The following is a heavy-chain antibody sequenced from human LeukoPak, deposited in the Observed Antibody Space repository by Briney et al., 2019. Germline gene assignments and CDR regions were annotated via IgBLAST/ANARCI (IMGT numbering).Heavy chain of an antibody. D-gene: IGHD1-26*01. V-gene: IGHV3-30*02. CDR3: ATGGGSYTWHY. CDR2: IQYDGSNE. J-gene: IGHJ4*02. CDR1: GFSFSRYG. Sequence: GGSLRLSCAASGFSFSRYGMHWVRQAPGKGLEWVAYIQYDGSNEQYANSVKGRFSISRDSSKNTLYLQMNSLRAEDTAVYYCATGGGSYTWHYWGQGTLVTVSS.